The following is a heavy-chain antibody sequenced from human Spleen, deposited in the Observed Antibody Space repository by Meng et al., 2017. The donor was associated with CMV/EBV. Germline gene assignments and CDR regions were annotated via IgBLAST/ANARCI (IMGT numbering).Heavy chain of an antibody. CDR3: ARSTPMATITLGIDY. Sequence: GGSLRLSCAASGFTFSSYSMNWVRQAPGKGLEWVSSISSSSSYIYYADSVKGRFTISRDNAKNSLYLQMNSLRAEDTAVYYCARSTPMATITLGIDYWGQGTLVTVSS. D-gene: IGHD5-24*01. CDR1: GFTFSSYS. V-gene: IGHV3-21*01. J-gene: IGHJ4*02. CDR2: ISSSSSYI.